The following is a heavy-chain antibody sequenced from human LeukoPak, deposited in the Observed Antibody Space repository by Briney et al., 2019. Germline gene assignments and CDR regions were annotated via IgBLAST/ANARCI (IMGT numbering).Heavy chain of an antibody. V-gene: IGHV5-51*01. CDR3: ARRGYCATTTCYRLFDY. CDR2: IYPGDSDT. D-gene: IGHD2-2*01. CDR1: GYIFTNYW. Sequence: GESLKISCKGSGYIFTNYWIGWVRQLPGKGLEWTGIIYPGDSDTRYSPSFQGQVTHSADKSITTAYLQWSSLKASDTAMYYCARRGYCATTTCYRLFDYWGQGTLVTVSS. J-gene: IGHJ4*02.